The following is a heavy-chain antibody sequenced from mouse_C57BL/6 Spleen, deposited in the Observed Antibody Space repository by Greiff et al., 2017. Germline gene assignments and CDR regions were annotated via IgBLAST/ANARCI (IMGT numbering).Heavy chain of an antibody. CDR3: AREGDDYAWFAY. Sequence: QLQQPGAELVKPGASVKLSCKASGYTFTSYWMHWVKQRPGQGLEWIGMIHPNSGSTNYNEKFKSKATLTVDKSSSTAYMQLSSLTSEDSAVYYCAREGDDYAWFAYWGQGTLVTVSA. V-gene: IGHV1-64*01. D-gene: IGHD2-4*01. CDR1: GYTFTSYW. J-gene: IGHJ3*01. CDR2: IHPNSGST.